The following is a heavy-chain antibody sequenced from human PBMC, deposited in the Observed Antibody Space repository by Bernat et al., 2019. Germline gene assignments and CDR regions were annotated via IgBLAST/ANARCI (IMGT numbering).Heavy chain of an antibody. CDR2: ISSDGTNK. D-gene: IGHD6-13*01. V-gene: IGHV3-33*01. J-gene: IGHJ6*01. Sequence: QVQLVESGGGVVQPGRSLRLSCAASGFTFSTYGMHWVRQAPGKGLAWVALISSDGTNKYYEDSVKGRFTISKENSKSTLYIQMNSIGDEDTAVYLCARDPVAAAGSPHYYCHGMDIWGQGTTVTVSS. CDR3: ARDPVAAAGSPHYYCHGMDI. CDR1: GFTFSTYG.